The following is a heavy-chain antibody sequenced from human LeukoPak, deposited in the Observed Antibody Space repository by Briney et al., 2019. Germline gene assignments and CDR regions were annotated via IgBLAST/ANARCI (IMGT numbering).Heavy chain of an antibody. J-gene: IGHJ4*02. CDR2: INHSGST. CDR1: GGSFSGYY. Sequence: PSETLSLTCAVYGGSFSGYYWSWIRQPPGKGLEWIGEINHSGSTNYNPSLKSRVTISVGTSKNQFSLKLSSVTAADTAVYYCARLYCGGDCYDYFDYGGQGTLVTVSS. CDR3: ARLYCGGDCYDYFDY. V-gene: IGHV4-34*01. D-gene: IGHD2-21*01.